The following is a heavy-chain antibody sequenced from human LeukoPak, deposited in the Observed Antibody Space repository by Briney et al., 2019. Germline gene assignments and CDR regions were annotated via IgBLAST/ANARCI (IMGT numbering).Heavy chain of an antibody. CDR2: INPNSGGT. J-gene: IGHJ4*02. CDR1: GYTFTGYY. V-gene: IGHV1-2*02. Sequence: ASVKVSCKASGYTFTGYYMHWVRQAPGQGLEWMGWINPNSGGTNYAQKFQGRVTMTRDTSISTAYMELGRLRSDDTAVYYCARVRVSGRYFDYWGQGTLVTVSS. D-gene: IGHD3-10*01. CDR3: ARVRVSGRYFDY.